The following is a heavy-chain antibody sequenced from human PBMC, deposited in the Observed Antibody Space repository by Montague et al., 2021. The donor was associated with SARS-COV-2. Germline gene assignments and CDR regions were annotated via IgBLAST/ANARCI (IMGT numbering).Heavy chain of an antibody. Sequence: SLRLSCAASGFTFSSYDMHWVRQATGKGLEWVSAIGTAGDTYYPGSVKGRFTISRENAKNSLYLQMNSLRAGDTAVYCCARGYSSGYYYYFDYWGQGTQVTVSS. D-gene: IGHD3-22*01. CDR1: GFTFSSYD. CDR2: IGTAGDT. CDR3: ARGYSSGYYYYFDY. J-gene: IGHJ4*02. V-gene: IGHV3-13*04.